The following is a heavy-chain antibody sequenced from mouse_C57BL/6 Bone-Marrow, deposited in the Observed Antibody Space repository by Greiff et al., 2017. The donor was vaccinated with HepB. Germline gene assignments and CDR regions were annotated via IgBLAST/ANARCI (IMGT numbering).Heavy chain of an antibody. CDR2: IDPEDGET. J-gene: IGHJ2*01. CDR3: ASGHYGSSYDPPDY. CDR1: GFNIKDYY. D-gene: IGHD1-1*01. V-gene: IGHV14-2*01. Sequence: VHVKQSGAELVKPGASVKLSCTASGFNIKDYYMHWVKQRTEQGLEWIGRIDPEDGETKYAPKFQGKATITADTSSNTAYLQLSSLTSEDTAVYYCASGHYGSSYDPPDYWGQGTTLTVSS.